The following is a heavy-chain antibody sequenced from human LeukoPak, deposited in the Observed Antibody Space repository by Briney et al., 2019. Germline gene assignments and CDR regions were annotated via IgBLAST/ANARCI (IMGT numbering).Heavy chain of an antibody. J-gene: IGHJ4*02. CDR1: GFTFSSYS. D-gene: IGHD3-10*01. V-gene: IGHV3-21*01. CDR2: ISSSSSYI. Sequence: GGSLRLSCAASGFTFSSYSMNWVRQAPGKGLEWVSSISSSSSYIYYADSVKGRFTISRDNAKNSLYLQMNNLRAEDTAVYYCARVARNMVRGVIIAYFDYWGQGTLVTVSS. CDR3: ARVARNMVRGVIIAYFDY.